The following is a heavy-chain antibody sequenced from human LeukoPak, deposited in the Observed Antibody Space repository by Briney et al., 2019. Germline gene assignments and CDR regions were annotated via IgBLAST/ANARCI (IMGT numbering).Heavy chain of an antibody. CDR3: ARIYCGGDCLDSAPLSDAFDI. Sequence: PGRSLRLSCAASGFPFSSYGMHWVRQAPGKGLEWVAVIWYDGSKKYYGDSVKGRFTTSRDSSKNTLYLQVNSLRAEDTAVYYCARIYCGGDCLDSAPLSDAFDIWGQGTMVTVSS. J-gene: IGHJ3*02. CDR2: IWYDGSKK. D-gene: IGHD2-21*02. CDR1: GFPFSSYG. V-gene: IGHV3-33*01.